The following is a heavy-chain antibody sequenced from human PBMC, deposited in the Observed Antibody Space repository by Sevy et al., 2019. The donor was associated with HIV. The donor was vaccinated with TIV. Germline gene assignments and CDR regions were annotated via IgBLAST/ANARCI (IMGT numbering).Heavy chain of an antibody. CDR2: IYYSGST. V-gene: IGHV4-59*01. J-gene: IGHJ5*02. Sequence: SETLSLTCTVSGGSISSYYWSWIRQPPGKGLEWIGYIYYSGSTNYNPSLKSRVTISVDTSKNQFSLKLTSVIAADPAVYSGACLVVWCGYIPGGWHDPWGQETLVTVAS. CDR1: GGSISSYY. D-gene: IGHD3-3*01. CDR3: ACLVVWCGYIPGGWHDP.